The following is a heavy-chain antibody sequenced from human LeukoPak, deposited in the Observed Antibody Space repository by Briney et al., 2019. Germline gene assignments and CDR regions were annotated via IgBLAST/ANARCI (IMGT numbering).Heavy chain of an antibody. CDR2: ISGSGGST. V-gene: IGHV3-23*01. D-gene: IGHD3-3*01. CDR1: GFTFSSHL. CDR3: AKSVAIYFYYGLDV. Sequence: GGSLRLSCAASGFTFSSHLMHWVRQTPGKGLEWVSAISGSGGSTYYADSVKGRFTISRDNSKNTLFLQMNGLRAEDTAPYYCAKSVAIYFYYGLDVWGQGTTVAVSS. J-gene: IGHJ6*02.